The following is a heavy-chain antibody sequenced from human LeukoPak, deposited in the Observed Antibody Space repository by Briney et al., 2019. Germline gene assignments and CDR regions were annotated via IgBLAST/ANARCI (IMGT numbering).Heavy chain of an antibody. CDR3: ARALRDYDILTGLNP. V-gene: IGHV4-61*02. J-gene: IGHJ5*02. Sequence: SQTLSLTCTVSGGSISSGSYYWSWIRQPAGKGLEWIGRIYTSGSTNYNPSLKSRVTISVDTSKNQFSLKLSSVTAADTAVYYCARALRDYDILTGLNPWGQGTLVTVSS. D-gene: IGHD3-9*01. CDR1: GGSISSGSYY. CDR2: IYTSGST.